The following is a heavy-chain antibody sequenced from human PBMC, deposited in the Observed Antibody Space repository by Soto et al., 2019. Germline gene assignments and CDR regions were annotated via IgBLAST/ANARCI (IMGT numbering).Heavy chain of an antibody. J-gene: IGHJ4*02. V-gene: IGHV3-30*18. D-gene: IGHD1-20*01. Sequence: PGGSLRLSCAASGFTFSSYGMHWVRQAPGKGLEWVAVISYDGSNKYYADSVKGRFTISRDNSKNTLYLQMNSLRAEDTAVYYCAKDGGWSHNPLYYFDYWGQGTLVTVSS. CDR1: GFTFSSYG. CDR3: AKDGGWSHNPLYYFDY. CDR2: ISYDGSNK.